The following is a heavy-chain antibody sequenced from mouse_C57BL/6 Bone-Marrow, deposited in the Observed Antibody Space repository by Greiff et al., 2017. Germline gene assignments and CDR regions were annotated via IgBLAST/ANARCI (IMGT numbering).Heavy chain of an antibody. CDR2: INPYHGGP. V-gene: IGHV1-19*01. Sequence: VQLQQSGPVLVKPGASVKMSCKASGYPFTDSYMNWVKQSPGKSLEWIGVINPYHGGPRYNQKFKGQATLTVDKSSSTAYMELNSLTSEDSAVYDCARRGLRRDAMDYWGQGTSVTVSS. J-gene: IGHJ4*01. CDR3: ARRGLRRDAMDY. CDR1: GYPFTDSY. D-gene: IGHD3-1*01.